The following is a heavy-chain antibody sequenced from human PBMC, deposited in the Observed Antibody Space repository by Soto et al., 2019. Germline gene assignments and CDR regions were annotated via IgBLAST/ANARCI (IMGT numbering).Heavy chain of an antibody. CDR1: GFTFSDYS. J-gene: IGHJ4*02. D-gene: IGHD4-17*01. Sequence: EVQLVESGGGLVQPGGSLRLSCAASGFTFSDYSMNWVRQAPGKGLEWVSYIISSANSMHYADSVKGRFTISRDNVKNSLHLQMNSLRDEDTAVYYCARDRDYAFDYWGQGTLVTVSS. V-gene: IGHV3-48*02. CDR3: ARDRDYAFDY. CDR2: IISSANSM.